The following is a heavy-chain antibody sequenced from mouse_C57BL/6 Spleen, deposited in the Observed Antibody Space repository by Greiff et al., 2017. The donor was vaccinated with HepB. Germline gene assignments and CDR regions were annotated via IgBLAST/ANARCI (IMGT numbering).Heavy chain of an antibody. CDR2: IYPGSGST. J-gene: IGHJ1*03. CDR3: AGGYYGYFDG. V-gene: IGHV1-55*01. Sequence: QVQLQQPGAELVKPGASVKMSCKASGYTFTSYWITWVKQRPGQGLEWIGDIYPGSGSTNYNEKFKSKATLTVDTSSSTAYMQLSSLTAEDSAVYYCAGGYYGYFDGWGTGTTVTVSS. CDR1: GYTFTSYW. D-gene: IGHD1-1*02.